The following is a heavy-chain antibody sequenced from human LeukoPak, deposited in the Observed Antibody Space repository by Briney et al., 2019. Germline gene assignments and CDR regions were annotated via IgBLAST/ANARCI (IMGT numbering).Heavy chain of an antibody. CDR1: GGSISSYY. CDR3: ARQREAVDTAMVPPDAFDI. Sequence: PSETLSLTCTVSGGSISSYYWSWIRQPPGKGLEWIGYIYSSGSTNYNPSLNSRITISVDTSKNRFSLKLSSVTAADTAVYYCARQREAVDTAMVPPDAFDIWGQGTMVTVSS. V-gene: IGHV4-59*01. J-gene: IGHJ3*02. CDR2: IYSSGST. D-gene: IGHD5-18*01.